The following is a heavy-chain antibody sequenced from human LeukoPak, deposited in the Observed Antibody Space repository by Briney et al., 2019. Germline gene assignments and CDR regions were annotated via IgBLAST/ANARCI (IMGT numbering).Heavy chain of an antibody. CDR3: ARIANWGTYGDY. D-gene: IGHD1-1*01. J-gene: IGHJ4*02. CDR2: IYYSGST. Sequence: SETLSLTCTVSGGSISSSSYSWGWIRQPPGKGLEWIGSIYYSGSTYYNPSLKSRVTISVDTSKNQFSLKLSSVTAADTAVYYCARIANWGTYGDYWGQGTLVTVSS. CDR1: GGSISSSSYS. V-gene: IGHV4-39*01.